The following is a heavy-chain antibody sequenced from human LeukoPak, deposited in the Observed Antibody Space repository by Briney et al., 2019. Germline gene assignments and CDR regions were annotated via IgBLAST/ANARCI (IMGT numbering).Heavy chain of an antibody. CDR3: ARVRSGWYEDY. Sequence: PGGSLRLSCAASAFTFSSYSMNWVRQAPGKGLEWVSSISSSSSYIYYADSVKGRFTISRDNAKNSLYLQMNSLRAEDTAVYYCARVRSGWYEDYWGQGTLVTVSS. J-gene: IGHJ4*02. V-gene: IGHV3-21*01. CDR1: AFTFSSYS. D-gene: IGHD6-19*01. CDR2: ISSSSSYI.